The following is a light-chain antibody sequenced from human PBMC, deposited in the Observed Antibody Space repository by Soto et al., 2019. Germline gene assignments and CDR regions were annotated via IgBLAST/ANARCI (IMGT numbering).Light chain of an antibody. CDR1: QSVSSSY. CDR3: QLYGSSPLT. V-gene: IGKV3-20*01. J-gene: IGKJ4*01. CDR2: GAS. Sequence: EIMLNQSPGTLSLSLRERATLSCMASQSVSSSYLAWYQQKPGQAPRLLIYGASSRATGIPDRFSGSGSGTDFTLTISRLEPEDIAVYHCQLYGSSPLTFGGGTNVDIK.